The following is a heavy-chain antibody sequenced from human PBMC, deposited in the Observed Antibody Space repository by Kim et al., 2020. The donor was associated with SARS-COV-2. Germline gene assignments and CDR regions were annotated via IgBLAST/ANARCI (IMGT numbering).Heavy chain of an antibody. V-gene: IGHV4-31*03. Sequence: SETLSLTCTVSGGSISSGGYYWSWIRQHPGKGLEWIGYIYYSGSTYYNPSLKSRVTISVDTSKNQFSLKLSSVTAADTAVYYCAREVDYYDSRAADYWGQGTLVTVSS. CDR2: IYYSGST. J-gene: IGHJ4*02. D-gene: IGHD3-22*01. CDR1: GGSISSGGYY. CDR3: AREVDYYDSRAADY.